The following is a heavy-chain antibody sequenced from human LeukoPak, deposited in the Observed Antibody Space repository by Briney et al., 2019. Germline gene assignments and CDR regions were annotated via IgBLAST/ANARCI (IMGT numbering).Heavy chain of an antibody. CDR2: INHSGST. J-gene: IGHJ4*02. D-gene: IGHD6-19*01. V-gene: IGHV4-38-2*02. CDR3: ARGRYSSGWGSDY. CDR1: GYSISSGYY. Sequence: SETLSLTCTVSGYSISSGYYWSWIRQPPGKGLEWIGEINHSGSTNYNPSLKSRVTISVDTSKNQFSLKLSSVTAADTAVYYCARGRYSSGWGSDYWGQGTLVTVSS.